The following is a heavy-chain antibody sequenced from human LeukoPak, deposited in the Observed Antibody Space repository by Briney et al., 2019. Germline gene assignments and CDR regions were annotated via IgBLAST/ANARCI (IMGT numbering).Heavy chain of an antibody. J-gene: IGHJ5*02. V-gene: IGHV4-30-4*02. Sequence: PSETLSLTCTVSGGSISSGDYYWSWIRQPPGKGLEWIGYIYYSGNTYYNPSLKSRVTISVDTSKNQFSLRLSSVTAADTAVYYCARGYDFENWFDPWGQGTLVTVSS. D-gene: IGHD3-3*01. CDR3: ARGYDFENWFDP. CDR2: IYYSGNT. CDR1: GGSISSGDYY.